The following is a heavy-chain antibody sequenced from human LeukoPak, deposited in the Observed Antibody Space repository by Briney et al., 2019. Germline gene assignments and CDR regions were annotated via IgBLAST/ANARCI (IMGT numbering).Heavy chain of an antibody. Sequence: ASVTVPCKASGYTFTGYYMHWVRQAPGQGLEWMGWINPNSGGTNYAQKFQGRFTMTRDTSISAAYMELSRLSSDDTAVDYCATGYCSSTSRYDYFDYWGQGTLVTVSS. V-gene: IGHV1-2*02. D-gene: IGHD2-2*01. J-gene: IGHJ4*02. CDR3: ATGYCSSTSRYDYFDY. CDR1: GYTFTGYY. CDR2: INPNSGGT.